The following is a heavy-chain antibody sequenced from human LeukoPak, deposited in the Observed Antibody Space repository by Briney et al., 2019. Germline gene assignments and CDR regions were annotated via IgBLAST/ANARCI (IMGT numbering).Heavy chain of an antibody. CDR2: IKSKGEGGTI. CDR3: TSGGGTMDF. V-gene: IGHV3-15*01. CDR1: GLRFSDSW. J-gene: IGHJ4*02. D-gene: IGHD2-15*01. Sequence: PGGSLRLSCTASGLRFSDSWMSWVRQAPGKGLESVGRIKSKGEGGTIDYAAPVKGRFTISRDDSTHTLYLQMNSLKSEDTAVYYCTSGGGTMDFWGQGTLVTVSS.